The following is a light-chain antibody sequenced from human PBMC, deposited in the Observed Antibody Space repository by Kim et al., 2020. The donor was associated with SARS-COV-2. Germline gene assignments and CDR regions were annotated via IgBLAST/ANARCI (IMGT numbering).Light chain of an antibody. J-gene: IGLJ1*01. CDR2: DEN. Sequence: SSELTQDPTVSVALGQTVRITCQGDTLRNSYASWYQQKPGQAPVLVMSDENNRPSGIPDRFSGSNSGNTASLTITGAQAEDEADYYCCSRDSRAKVYVFATGTKVTVL. CDR3: CSRDSRAKVYV. V-gene: IGLV3-19*01. CDR1: TLRNSY.